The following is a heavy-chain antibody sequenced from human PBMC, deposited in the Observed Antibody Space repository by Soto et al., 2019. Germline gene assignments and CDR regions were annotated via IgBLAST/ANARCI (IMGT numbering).Heavy chain of an antibody. Sequence: EVQLLESGGALVQPGGSLRLSCAASGFTFSSYAMSWVRQAPGKGLEWVSAISGSGGSTYYADSVKGRFTISRDNSKNTLYLEMNSLRAEDTAIYYCAKGGGSCCFDNWGQGTLVTVSS. CDR2: ISGSGGST. V-gene: IGHV3-23*01. J-gene: IGHJ4*02. D-gene: IGHD2-15*01. CDR1: GFTFSSYA. CDR3: AKGGGSCCFDN.